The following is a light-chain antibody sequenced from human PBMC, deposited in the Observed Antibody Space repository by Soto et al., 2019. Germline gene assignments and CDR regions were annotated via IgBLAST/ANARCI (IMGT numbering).Light chain of an antibody. J-gene: IGKJ4*01. V-gene: IGKV1-39*01. CDR3: QQTSSTPT. CDR1: QSIRSY. CDR2: AAS. Sequence: DIQLTQSPSSLSASVGDRVTITCRASQSIRSYLNWYQQKPGKAPKLLIYAASGLQTGVSSRFSGSGSGTDFTLTISNLQPEDFATYYRQQTSSTPTFGGGTKVDIK.